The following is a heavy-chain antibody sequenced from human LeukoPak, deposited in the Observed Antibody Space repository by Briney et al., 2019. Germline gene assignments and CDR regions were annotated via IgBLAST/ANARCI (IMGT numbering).Heavy chain of an antibody. Sequence: RTGGSLRLSCAASRFIFIGYGMHWVRQAPGKGPEWVAFIRPDGHNKYYADSVKGRFMISRDNSKNTVDLQMNSLRGDDTAMYYCAKEGAASWDVDVWGKGTTVTVSS. CDR1: RFIFIGYG. V-gene: IGHV3-30*02. CDR3: AKEGAASWDVDV. D-gene: IGHD3-3*02. J-gene: IGHJ6*04. CDR2: IRPDGHNK.